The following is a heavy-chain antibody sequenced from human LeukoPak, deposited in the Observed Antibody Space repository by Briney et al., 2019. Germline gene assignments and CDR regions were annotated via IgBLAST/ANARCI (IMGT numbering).Heavy chain of an antibody. Sequence: ASVKVSCKTSGYTFNNYGISWVRQAPGQGLEWMGWISGYNGYTNSAQQFQGRVTLTMDTSTSTVYLELRSLRSDDTAVYYCARWSGGSDWLYHYGMDVWGQGTTVTVSS. D-gene: IGHD3-9*01. CDR2: ISGYNGYT. CDR3: ARWSGGSDWLYHYGMDV. J-gene: IGHJ6*02. V-gene: IGHV1-18*01. CDR1: GYTFNNYG.